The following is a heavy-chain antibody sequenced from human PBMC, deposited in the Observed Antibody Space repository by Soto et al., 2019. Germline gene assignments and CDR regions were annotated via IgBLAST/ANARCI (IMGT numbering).Heavy chain of an antibody. CDR2: IYHSGTT. D-gene: IGHD2-8*01. Sequence: QVQLQESGPGLVKLSGTLSLTCAVSGGSISSDDWWTWVRQTPGQGLEWIGEIYHSGTTNYNPSLRRRVNIAADKAKIQFSLRLDSVTAADTAVYYCARSDCYGVCRGKWLDPWGQGILGTVAS. V-gene: IGHV4-4*02. CDR3: ARSDCYGVCRGKWLDP. J-gene: IGHJ5*02. CDR1: GGSISSDDW.